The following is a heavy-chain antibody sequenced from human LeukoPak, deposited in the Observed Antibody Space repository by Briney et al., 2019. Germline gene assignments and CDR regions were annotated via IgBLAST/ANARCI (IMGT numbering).Heavy chain of an antibody. D-gene: IGHD1-26*01. V-gene: IGHV1-18*01. CDR1: GYTFTSYG. CDR3: ARAGRRWELHVLDY. Sequence: ASVEVSCKASGYTFTSYGISWVRQAPGQGLEWMGWISAYNGNTNYAQKLQGRVTMTTDTSTSTAYMELRSLRSDDTAVYYCARAGRRWELHVLDYWGQGTLVTVSS. CDR2: ISAYNGNT. J-gene: IGHJ4*02.